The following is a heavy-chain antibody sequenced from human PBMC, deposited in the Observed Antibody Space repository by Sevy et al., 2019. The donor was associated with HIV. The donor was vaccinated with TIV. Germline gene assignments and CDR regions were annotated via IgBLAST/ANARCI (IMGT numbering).Heavy chain of an antibody. CDR2: IKQDGNEK. CDR1: GFTFSSYW. Sequence: GGSLRLSCAASGFTFSSYWMSWVRQAPGKGLEWVANIKQDGNEKYYVDSVKGRFTISRDNAKNSLYLQMNSLRAEDTAVYYCARIRGIMITFGGVIHDAFDIWGQGTMVTVSS. V-gene: IGHV3-7*03. D-gene: IGHD3-16*02. CDR3: ARIRGIMITFGGVIHDAFDI. J-gene: IGHJ3*02.